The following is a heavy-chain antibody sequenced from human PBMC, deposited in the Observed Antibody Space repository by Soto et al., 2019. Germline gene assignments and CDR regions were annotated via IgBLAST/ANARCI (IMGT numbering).Heavy chain of an antibody. J-gene: IGHJ4*02. D-gene: IGHD1-1*01. Sequence: QVHLVQSGAEVKKPGASVKVSCKGSGYAFTTYGITWVRQAPGQGLEWMGWISAHNGNTNSAQKLQGRVTVTRATSTSTAYMELRSLRSDDTAVYYCARGRYGDYWGQGALVTVSS. CDR3: ARGRYGDY. CDR1: GYAFTTYG. CDR2: ISAHNGNT. V-gene: IGHV1-18*01.